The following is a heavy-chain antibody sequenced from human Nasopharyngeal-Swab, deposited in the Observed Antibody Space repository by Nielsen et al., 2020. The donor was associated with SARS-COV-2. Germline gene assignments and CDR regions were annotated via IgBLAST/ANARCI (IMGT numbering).Heavy chain of an antibody. CDR1: GFTFCDYA. J-gene: IGHJ6*02. CDR3: TRDIRVRGVPSDYYYGMDV. D-gene: IGHD3-10*01. CDR2: TRSKAYGGTT. V-gene: IGHV3-49*04. Sequence: GGSLRLSCTASGFTFCDYAMSWVRQSPGKGLEWVGFTRSKAYGGTTEYATSVKGRFTISRDDSKSIAYLQMNSLKTEDTAVYYCTRDIRVRGVPSDYYYGMDVWGQGTTVTVSS.